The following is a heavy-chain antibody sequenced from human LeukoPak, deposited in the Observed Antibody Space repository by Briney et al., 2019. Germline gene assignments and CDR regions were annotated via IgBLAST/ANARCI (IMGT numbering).Heavy chain of an antibody. CDR3: ARSYDFWSGPPFDP. Sequence: GASVKVSFEASGYGFTGYFMHWVRQAPGQGLEWMGWINPDSGGTNYAQKFQGRVTLTRDTSISTAYMELSRLRCDDTAVYYCARSYDFWSGPPFDPWGQGTLVTVSS. D-gene: IGHD3-3*01. V-gene: IGHV1-2*02. J-gene: IGHJ5*02. CDR1: GYGFTGYF. CDR2: INPDSGGT.